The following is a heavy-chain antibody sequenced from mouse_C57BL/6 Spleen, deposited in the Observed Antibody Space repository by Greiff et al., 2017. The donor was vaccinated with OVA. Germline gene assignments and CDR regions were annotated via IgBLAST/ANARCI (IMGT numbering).Heavy chain of an antibody. J-gene: IGHJ2*01. Sequence: QVQLQQPGAELVKPGASVKLSCKASGYTFTSYWMQWVKQRPGQGLEWIGELDPSDSYSNYNQKFKGKATLTVDTSSSTAYMQLSSLTSEDSAVYYGARSGITTVVATDYWGQGTTLTVSS. D-gene: IGHD1-1*01. V-gene: IGHV1-50*01. CDR2: LDPSDSYS. CDR1: GYTFTSYW. CDR3: ARSGITTVVATDY.